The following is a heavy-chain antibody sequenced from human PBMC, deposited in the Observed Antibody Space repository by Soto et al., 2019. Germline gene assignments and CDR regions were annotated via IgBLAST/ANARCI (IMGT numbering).Heavy chain of an antibody. CDR2: ISGYNGNT. J-gene: IGHJ6*02. CDR3: AATGGNYFGLDV. CDR1: DNTFTHYG. Sequence: QVRLVQSGSEVKKLGASVKVSCKSSDNTFTHYGINWVRQAPGQGLEWMGWISGYNGNTKYAQKFQDRVTLSADTSTRTAFMEVRSLTSEDTGVYFCAATGGNYFGLDVWGQGTTVTVSS. V-gene: IGHV1-18*01. D-gene: IGHD2-8*02.